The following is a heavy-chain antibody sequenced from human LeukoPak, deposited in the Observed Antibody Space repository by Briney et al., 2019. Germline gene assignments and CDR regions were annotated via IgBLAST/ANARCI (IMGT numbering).Heavy chain of an antibody. CDR3: ARDERTYSSSSSNWYFDL. J-gene: IGHJ2*01. D-gene: IGHD6-6*01. V-gene: IGHV3-48*01. CDR2: ISSSSSTI. CDR1: GFTFSSYS. Sequence: GGSLRLSCAASGFTFSSYSMNWVRQAPGKGLEWVSYISSSSSTIYYADSVKGRFTISRDNAKNSLYLQMNSLRAEDTAVYYCARDERTYSSSSSNWYFDLWGRGTLVTVSS.